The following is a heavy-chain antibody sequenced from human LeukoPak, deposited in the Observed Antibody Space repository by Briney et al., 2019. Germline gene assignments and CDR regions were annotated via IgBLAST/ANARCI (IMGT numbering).Heavy chain of an antibody. Sequence: GGSLRLSCAASGFTFSSFNMNWVRQAPGKGLEWVSSIDTTSNYIHYGDSVRCRFTISRDNAKNSLYLKMNSLRVEDTAVYYCATSRRDSEWYIDASWGQGTLVTVSS. J-gene: IGHJ4*02. CDR3: ATSRRDSEWYIDAS. CDR2: IDTTSNYI. V-gene: IGHV3-21*01. D-gene: IGHD6-19*01. CDR1: GFTFSSFN.